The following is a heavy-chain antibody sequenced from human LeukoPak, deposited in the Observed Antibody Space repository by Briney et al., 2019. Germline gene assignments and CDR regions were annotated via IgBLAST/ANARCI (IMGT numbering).Heavy chain of an antibody. CDR2: IRYDGSNK. J-gene: IGHJ4*02. D-gene: IGHD3-22*01. V-gene: IGHV3-30*02. Sequence: GGSLRLSCAASGFTFSSYAMSWVRQAPGKGLEWVAFIRYDGSNKYYADSVKGRFTISRDNSKNTLYLQMNSLRAEDTAVYYCAKDLPTYYYDSSGYPDYWGQGTLVTVSS. CDR1: GFTFSSYA. CDR3: AKDLPTYYYDSSGYPDY.